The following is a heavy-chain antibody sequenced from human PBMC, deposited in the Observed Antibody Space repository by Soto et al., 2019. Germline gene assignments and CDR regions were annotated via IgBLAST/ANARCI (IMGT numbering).Heavy chain of an antibody. J-gene: IGHJ3*02. V-gene: IGHV4-59*01. CDR1: GASIDNYS. CDR3: ARTVWELHAFDI. D-gene: IGHD1-26*01. Sequence: KTSETLSLTCTVSGASIDNYSWTWVRQSPGKGLEWIGYVYYTGKTNYNPSLMSRVTISIDMSKTQYSLRLSSVTAADTAVYYCARTVWELHAFDIWGQGTLVT. CDR2: VYYTGKT.